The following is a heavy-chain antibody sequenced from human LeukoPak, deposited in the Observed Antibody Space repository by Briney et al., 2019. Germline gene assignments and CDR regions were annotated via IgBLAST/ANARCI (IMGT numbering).Heavy chain of an antibody. D-gene: IGHD6-13*01. CDR2: ISYDGSRK. CDR3: ATAPLYSSSWYFRGYFDD. V-gene: IGHV3-30*19. CDR1: GFTFSSYG. Sequence: GGSLRLSCAASGFTFSSYGMHWVRQAPGKGLEWVAVISYDGSRKDYTDSVKGRFTISRDNPKNALYLQMNSLRAEDTAVYFCATAPLYSSSWYFRGYFDDWGQGTLVTVSS. J-gene: IGHJ4*02.